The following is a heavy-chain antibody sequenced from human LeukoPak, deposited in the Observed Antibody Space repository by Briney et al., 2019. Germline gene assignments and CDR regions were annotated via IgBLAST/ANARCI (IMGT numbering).Heavy chain of an antibody. CDR3: TRRYYHDSSGHYYGDY. D-gene: IGHD3-22*01. CDR2: IRSKANSYAT. V-gene: IGHV3-73*01. J-gene: IGHJ4*02. CDR1: GFTFSDSA. Sequence: GGSLRLSCAASGFTFSDSAMHWVRQASGKGLEWVGRIRSKANSYATTYDASVKGRFTISRDDSKNTVFLQMNSLKTEDTAVYYCTRRYYHDSSGHYYGDYWGQGTRVTVSS.